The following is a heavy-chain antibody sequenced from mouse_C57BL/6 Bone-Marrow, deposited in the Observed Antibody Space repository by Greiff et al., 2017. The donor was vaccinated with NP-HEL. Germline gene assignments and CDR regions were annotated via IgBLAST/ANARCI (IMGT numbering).Heavy chain of an antibody. D-gene: IGHD2-2*01. CDR3: ARGGYDDGNWYFDV. Sequence: VQLKESGPGMVKPSQSLSLTCTVTGYSITSGYDWHWIRHFPGNKLEWMGYISYSGSTNYNPSLKIRISITHATSKNHFFLKVNAVTTEDTATHYGARGGYDDGNWYFDVWGTGTTVTVSS. CDR1: GYSITSGYD. J-gene: IGHJ1*03. CDR2: ISYSGST. V-gene: IGHV3-1*01.